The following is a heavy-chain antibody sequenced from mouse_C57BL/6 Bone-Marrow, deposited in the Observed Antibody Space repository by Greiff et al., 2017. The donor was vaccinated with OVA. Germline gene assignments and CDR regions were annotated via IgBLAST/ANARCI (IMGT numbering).Heavy chain of an antibody. CDR1: GYTFTSYW. V-gene: IGHV1-64*01. Sequence: QVQLKEPGAELVKPGASVKLSCKASGYTFTSYWMHWVKQRPGQGLEWIGMIHPNSGSTNYNEKFKSKATLTVDKSSSTAYMQLSSLTSEDSAVYYCASPLTGYFDYWGQGTTLTVSS. D-gene: IGHD4-1*01. CDR3: ASPLTGYFDY. J-gene: IGHJ2*01. CDR2: IHPNSGST.